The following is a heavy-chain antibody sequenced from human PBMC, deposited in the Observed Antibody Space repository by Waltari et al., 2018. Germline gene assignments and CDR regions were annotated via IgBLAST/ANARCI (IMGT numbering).Heavy chain of an antibody. V-gene: IGHV4-38-2*02. Sequence: QVQLQESGPELVKPSETLSLTCTVSAYSISSGYFWGWIRQPPGRGLEWIATISHSGSTYYKPSLKSRVTISVDTSKNQFSLRLTSVTAADTAAYYCARGLEEGVTEFDYWGQGTLVAVSS. D-gene: IGHD3-10*01. CDR2: ISHSGST. CDR1: AYSISSGYF. CDR3: ARGLEEGVTEFDY. J-gene: IGHJ4*02.